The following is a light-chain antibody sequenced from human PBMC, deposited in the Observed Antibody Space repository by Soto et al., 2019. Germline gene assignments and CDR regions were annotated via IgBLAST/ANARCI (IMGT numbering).Light chain of an antibody. V-gene: IGKV1-39*01. CDR3: QHSFRSPIP. CDR2: VAF. CDR1: QSIALS. J-gene: IGKJ5*01. Sequence: SQSPSSLSASVRDTVPMTCRASQSIALSGNWYRQKPGKAPKLLIYVAFTLESGVPSRFSGSGSGTEFTLTIRSLQPEDFAPYYCQHSFRSPIPFGQGIRPAIK.